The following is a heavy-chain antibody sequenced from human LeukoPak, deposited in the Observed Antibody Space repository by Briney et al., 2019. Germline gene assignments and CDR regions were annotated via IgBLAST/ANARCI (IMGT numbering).Heavy chain of an antibody. D-gene: IGHD3-22*01. V-gene: IGHV1-46*01. CDR2: INPSVGST. Sequence: ASVKVSCKASGYTFTSYYMHWVRQAPGQGLEWMGIINPSVGSTSYAQKFQGRVTMTRDMSTSTVYMELSSLRSEDTAVYYCAREGRITMIVVVHQDAFDIWGQGTMVTVSS. J-gene: IGHJ3*02. CDR1: GYTFTSYY. CDR3: AREGRITMIVVVHQDAFDI.